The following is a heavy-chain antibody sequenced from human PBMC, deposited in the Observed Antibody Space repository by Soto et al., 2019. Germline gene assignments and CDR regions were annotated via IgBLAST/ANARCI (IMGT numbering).Heavy chain of an antibody. V-gene: IGHV3-30-3*01. J-gene: IGHJ4*02. Sequence: VAVTSDDGSIKFYPDSVEGRFTISRENSKNTVYLQINSLRPEDTAVYNCARGVDRTFDYWGQGTLVTVSS. CDR2: TSDDGSIK. CDR3: ARGVDRTFDY.